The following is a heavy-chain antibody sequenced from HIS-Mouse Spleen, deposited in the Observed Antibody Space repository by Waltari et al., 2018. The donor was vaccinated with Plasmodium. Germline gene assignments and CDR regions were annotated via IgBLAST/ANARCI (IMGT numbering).Heavy chain of an antibody. D-gene: IGHD3-10*01. V-gene: IGHV4-34*01. CDR1: GGSFSGYY. Sequence: QVQLQQWGAGLLKPSETLSLTCAVYGGSFSGYYWSGIRQPPGKGRDWIGEINHSGRTNYHPSLKSRVTISVDTSKNQFSLKLSSVTAADTAVYYCARGRVLGTSSGYFDLWGRGTLVTVSS. J-gene: IGHJ2*01. CDR2: INHSGRT. CDR3: ARGRVLGTSSGYFDL.